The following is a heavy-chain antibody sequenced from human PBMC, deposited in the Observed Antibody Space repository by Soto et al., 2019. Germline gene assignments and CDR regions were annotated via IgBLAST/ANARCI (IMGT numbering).Heavy chain of an antibody. V-gene: IGHV3-74*01. CDR3: ARITAPLGPLSYDSSGYGFGY. J-gene: IGHJ4*02. CDR2: INSDGSST. Sequence: GGSLRLSCAASGFTFSNYWMHWVRQAPGKGLVWVSRINSDGSSTSYADSVKGRFTISRDNAKNTLYLQMNSLRAEDTAVYYCARITAPLGPLSYDSSGYGFGYWGQGTLVTVSS. CDR1: GFTFSNYW. D-gene: IGHD3-22*01.